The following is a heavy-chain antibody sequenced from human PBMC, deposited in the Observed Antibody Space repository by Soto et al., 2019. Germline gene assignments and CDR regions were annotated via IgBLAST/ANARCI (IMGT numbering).Heavy chain of an antibody. D-gene: IGHD2-8*02. J-gene: IGHJ5*02. CDR1: GASIGSGGW. CDR3: ARHEGWTGPDQ. CDR2: IFHDGNT. Sequence: SESLSLTCAVYGASIGSGGWWSWVRQPPGKGLEWIAEIFHDGNTNYSPSLKSRVTISVDKSQNQFSLNVYSVTAADTAVYYCARHEGWTGPDQWGQGTLVTVSS. V-gene: IGHV4-4*02.